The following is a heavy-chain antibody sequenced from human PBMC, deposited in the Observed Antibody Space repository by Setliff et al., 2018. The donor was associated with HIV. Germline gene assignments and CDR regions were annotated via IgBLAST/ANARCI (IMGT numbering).Heavy chain of an antibody. J-gene: IGHJ4*02. V-gene: IGHV4-34*01. CDR3: ARDGDTAMVG. Sequence: SETLSLTCAVYGGSFSGYYWSWIRQPPGKGLEWIGEINHSGSTNYNPSLKSRVTISVDTSKNQFSLKLSSVTAADTAVYYCARDGDTAMVGWGQGTLVTVS. D-gene: IGHD5-18*01. CDR2: INHSGST. CDR1: GGSFSGYY.